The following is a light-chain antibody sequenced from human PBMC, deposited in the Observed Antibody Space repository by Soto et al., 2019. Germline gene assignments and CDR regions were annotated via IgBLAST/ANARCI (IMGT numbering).Light chain of an antibody. V-gene: IGLV2-14*01. CDR2: EVS. CDR1: SSDVGGHKY. J-gene: IGLJ1*01. Sequence: QSVLTQPASVSGSPGQSITISCTGTSSDVGGHKYVSWSQQRPGKAPQLMIYEVSNRPSGVSNRFSGSKSGNTASLTISGLQAEDEADYYCSSYTSSSTYVFGTGTKVTVL. CDR3: SSYTSSSTYV.